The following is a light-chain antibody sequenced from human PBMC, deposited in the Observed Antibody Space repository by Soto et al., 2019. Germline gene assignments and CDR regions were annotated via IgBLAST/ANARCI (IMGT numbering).Light chain of an antibody. Sequence: AIRMTQSPSSFSASTGDRVTITCRASQGISSYLAWYQQKPGKAPKLLIYAASTLHSGVPSRFSGSGSGKDFTLTISCLQSEDFATYYCQQYYRYPHTFGQGTKVEIK. J-gene: IGKJ1*01. V-gene: IGKV1-8*01. CDR2: AAS. CDR1: QGISSY. CDR3: QQYYRYPHT.